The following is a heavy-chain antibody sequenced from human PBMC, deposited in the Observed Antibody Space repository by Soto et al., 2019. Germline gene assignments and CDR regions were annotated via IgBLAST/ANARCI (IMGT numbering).Heavy chain of an antibody. D-gene: IGHD3-16*01. Sequence: GGSLRISCAAYRLTLSTYEMNWVRQAPGKGLEWISYISSSGSVVYYTDSVRGRITMSRDNAKNSLYLQMNSLRAEDTAVYYCARSFYDYVWAPDVFAICGQGTMVTVS. CDR3: ARSFYDYVWAPDVFAI. CDR2: ISSSGSVV. J-gene: IGHJ3*02. CDR1: RLTLSTYE. V-gene: IGHV3-48*03.